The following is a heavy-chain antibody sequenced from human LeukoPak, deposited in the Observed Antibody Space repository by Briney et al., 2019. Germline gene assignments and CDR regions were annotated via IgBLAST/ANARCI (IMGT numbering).Heavy chain of an antibody. CDR2: INHSGST. CDR3: ARDGTDIVVVPAAGWFDP. J-gene: IGHJ5*02. V-gene: IGHV4-34*01. CDR1: GGSFSGYY. D-gene: IGHD2-2*01. Sequence: SETLSLTCAVYGGSFSGYYWSWIRQPPGKGLEWIGEINHSGSTYYNPSLKSRVTISVDTSKNQFSLKLSSVTAADTAVYYCARDGTDIVVVPAAGWFDPWGQGTLVTVSS.